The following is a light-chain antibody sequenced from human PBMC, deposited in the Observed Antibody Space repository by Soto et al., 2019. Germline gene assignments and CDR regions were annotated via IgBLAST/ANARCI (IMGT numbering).Light chain of an antibody. CDR2: EVS. J-gene: IGLJ1*01. V-gene: IGLV2-8*01. CDR1: SSDIGGYNY. CDR3: SSYAGTTAYV. Sequence: QSALTQPPSASGSPGQSVTISCTGTSSDIGGYNYVSWYQQHPGKAPELMIYEVSKRPSGVPDRCSCSKSGNTASLTVSGLQAEDDDDYYCSSYAGTTAYVFGTGTKVTVL.